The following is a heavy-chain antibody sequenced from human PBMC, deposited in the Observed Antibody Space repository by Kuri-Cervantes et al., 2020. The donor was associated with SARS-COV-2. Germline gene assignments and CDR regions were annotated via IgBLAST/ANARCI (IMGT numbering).Heavy chain of an antibody. V-gene: IGHV4-61*01. Sequence: GSLRLSCSVSGFSVTSGSYYWSWLRRSPGKGLEWIGYIYYGGSTTYNPALKSRVTISIDMTNNQFFLNLKGASAADTAVYYCARGFWTGFLFDSWGQGSLVTVSS. D-gene: IGHD3/OR15-3a*01. CDR3: ARGFWTGFLFDS. CDR1: GFSVTSGSYY. CDR2: IYYGGST. J-gene: IGHJ4*02.